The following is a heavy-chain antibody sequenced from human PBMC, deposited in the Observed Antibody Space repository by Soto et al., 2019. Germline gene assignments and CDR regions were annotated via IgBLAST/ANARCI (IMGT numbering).Heavy chain of an antibody. V-gene: IGHV4-39*01. CDR2: IYYSGST. CDR3: ARQNPLSGYGHGLGEYYFDS. J-gene: IGHJ4*02. CDR1: GGSITSRNYY. D-gene: IGHD3-16*01. Sequence: SETLSLTCTVSGGSITSRNYYWGWIRQPPGKGLEWIGNIYYSGSTSYNPSLKSRVTISVDTSKNQLSLRLSSVTAADTAVYYCARQNPLSGYGHGLGEYYFDSWGQGTLITVSS.